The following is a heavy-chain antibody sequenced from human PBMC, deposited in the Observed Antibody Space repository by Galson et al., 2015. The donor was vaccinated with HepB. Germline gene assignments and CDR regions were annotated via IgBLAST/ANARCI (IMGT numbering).Heavy chain of an antibody. CDR1: GYTFSSYS. CDR3: ARGALIVVVGATLNNWFDP. D-gene: IGHD2-15*01. CDR2: ISPYTRRT. J-gene: IGHJ5*02. Sequence: SVKVSCKASGYTFSSYSITWVRQAPGEGLEWMGWISPYTRRTDYAQKFQGRVTMTTDTSTNTAYMELRSLRSDDTAVYYCARGALIVVVGATLNNWFDPWGQGTLVTVSS. V-gene: IGHV1-18*01.